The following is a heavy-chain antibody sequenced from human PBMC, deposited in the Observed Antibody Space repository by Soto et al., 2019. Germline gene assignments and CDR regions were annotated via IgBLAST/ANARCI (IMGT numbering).Heavy chain of an antibody. V-gene: IGHV4-34*01. Sequence: QVQLQQWGAGLLKPSETLSLTCAVYGGSFSGYYWSWIRQPPGKGLEWIGEINHSGSTNYNPSLKSRVTISVDTSKNQFSLKLSSVTAADTAVYYCARKKGWFGELLFPRPYNWFGPWGQGTLVTVSS. D-gene: IGHD3-10*01. J-gene: IGHJ5*02. CDR3: ARKKGWFGELLFPRPYNWFGP. CDR1: GGSFSGYY. CDR2: INHSGST.